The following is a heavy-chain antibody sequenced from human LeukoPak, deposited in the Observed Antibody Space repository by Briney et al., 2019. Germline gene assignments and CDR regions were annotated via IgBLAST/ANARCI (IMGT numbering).Heavy chain of an antibody. CDR1: GFTFSNYW. V-gene: IGHV3-74*01. CDR3: ATAGNYRFDY. D-gene: IGHD1-7*01. J-gene: IGHJ4*02. CDR2: INPDGSTI. Sequence: TGGSLRLSCAASGFTFSNYWVHWVRQAPGKGLVWVSRINPDGSTINYADSVKGRFTISRDNAKNTLYLQMNSLRAGDTAVYYCATAGNYRFDYWGQGTLVTVSS.